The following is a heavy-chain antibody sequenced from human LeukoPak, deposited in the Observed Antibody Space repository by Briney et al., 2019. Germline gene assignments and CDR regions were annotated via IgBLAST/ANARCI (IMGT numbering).Heavy chain of an antibody. CDR1: GFTFNNYW. J-gene: IGHJ3*01. D-gene: IGHD4-17*01. CDR3: ARGDFSDYGDYVDAFDV. V-gene: IGHV3-7*01. Sequence: GGSLRLSCAASGFTFNNYWMSWVRQALGKGLQWVANIKQDGSQKFYVDSVKGRFTISRDNTKNLLYLQMNSLRAEDTAVYYCARGDFSDYGDYVDAFDVWGQGTMVTVSS. CDR2: IKQDGSQK.